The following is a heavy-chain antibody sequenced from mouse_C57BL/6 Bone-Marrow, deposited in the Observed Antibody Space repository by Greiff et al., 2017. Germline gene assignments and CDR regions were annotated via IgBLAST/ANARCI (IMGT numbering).Heavy chain of an antibody. CDR2: IHPNSGST. D-gene: IGHD3-2*02. Sequence: VQLQQPGAELVKPGASVKLSCKASGYTFTSYWMHWVKQRPGQGLEWIGMIHPNSGSTNYNEKFKSKATLTVDKSSSTAYMQLSSLTSEDSAVYYCARHRSGYVFDVWGKGTTLTVSS. V-gene: IGHV1-64*01. CDR3: ARHRSGYVFDV. CDR1: GYTFTSYW. J-gene: IGHJ2*01.